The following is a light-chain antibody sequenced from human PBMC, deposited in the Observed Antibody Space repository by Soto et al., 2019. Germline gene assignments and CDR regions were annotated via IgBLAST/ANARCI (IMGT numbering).Light chain of an antibody. Sequence: EIVLTQSPGTLSLSPVERATLSCRASRSVNNNYLAWYQQKPGQAPRLLIFGASSRATGIPDRFIGSGSGTEFILTISRLEPEDFAVYYCQQSVKSPWTFGQGTKV. CDR2: GAS. CDR3: QQSVKSPWT. V-gene: IGKV3-20*01. CDR1: RSVNNNY. J-gene: IGKJ1*01.